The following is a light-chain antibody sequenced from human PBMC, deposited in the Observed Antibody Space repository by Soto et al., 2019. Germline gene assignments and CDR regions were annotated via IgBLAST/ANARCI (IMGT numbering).Light chain of an antibody. Sequence: EIVLTQSPGTLSLSPGERATLSCRASQSVSSSYLAWYQQKPGQAPRLLIYGASSRATGIPDRFSGSGSGTDFTLTIRSLQSEYFAVYYYQQYNTCPPCTFGQGTTVEI. CDR2: GAS. CDR3: QQYNTCPPCT. CDR1: QSVSSSY. V-gene: IGKV3-20*01. J-gene: IGKJ1*01.